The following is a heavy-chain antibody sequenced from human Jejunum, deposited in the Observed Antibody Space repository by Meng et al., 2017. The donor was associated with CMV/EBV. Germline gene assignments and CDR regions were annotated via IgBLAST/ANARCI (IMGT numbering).Heavy chain of an antibody. J-gene: IGHJ4*02. V-gene: IGHV1-3*01. Sequence: QVQLVQSGAEVKKPGASVKVSCKASGYSFTTYVIHWVRQAPGQGLEWMGWSTADNSHTKYSQNFQGRLTMTRDTSASTAYMEVTRLRSDDTAVYFCARGGYISSWYVAPDYWGQGTLVTVSS. CDR1: GYSFTTYV. CDR2: STADNSHT. CDR3: ARGGYISSWYVAPDY. D-gene: IGHD6-13*01.